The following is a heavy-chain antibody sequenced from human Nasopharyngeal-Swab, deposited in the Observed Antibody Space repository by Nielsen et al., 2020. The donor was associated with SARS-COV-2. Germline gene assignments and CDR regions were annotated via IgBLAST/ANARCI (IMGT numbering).Heavy chain of an antibody. CDR2: IYYSGST. D-gene: IGHD5-12*01. CDR1: GGSISSSSYY. CDR3: ARQIWLRFSWFDP. Sequence: ESLKISCTVSGGSISSSSYYWGWIRQPPGKGLEWIGSIYYSGSTYYNPSLKSRVTISVDTSKNQFSLKLSSVTAAGTAVYYCARQIWLRFSWFDPWGQGTLVTVSS. J-gene: IGHJ5*02. V-gene: IGHV4-39*01.